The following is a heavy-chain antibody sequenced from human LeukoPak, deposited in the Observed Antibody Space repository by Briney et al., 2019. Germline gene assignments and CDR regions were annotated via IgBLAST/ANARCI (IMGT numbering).Heavy chain of an antibody. CDR2: IKQEGSAT. CDR1: GFSSPYSFPDYW. CDR3: AGYYFDSSCYYQTAFDY. D-gene: IGHD3-22*01. V-gene: IGHV3-7*03. J-gene: IGHJ4*02. Sequence: GGSLRLSCAASGFSSPYSFPDYWMSWVRRGPGKGLERVANIKQEGSATSYVDTVTGPFTISRDNAKNSFYQQTACQRAKDTAVYYCAGYYFDSSCYYQTAFDYWGQRTLVTVST.